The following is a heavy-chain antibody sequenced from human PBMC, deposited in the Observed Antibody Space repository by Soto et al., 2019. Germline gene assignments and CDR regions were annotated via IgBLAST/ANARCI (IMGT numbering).Heavy chain of an antibody. D-gene: IGHD3-22*01. V-gene: IGHV1-18*04. CDR3: ARGLYYDSSGYPFDY. CDR1: GYTFTSYG. CDR2: ISAYNGNT. J-gene: IGHJ4*02. Sequence: CKASGYTFTSYGISWVRQAPGQGLEWMGWISAYNGNTNYAQKLQGRVTMTTDTSTSTAYMELRSLRSDDTAVYYCARGLYYDSSGYPFDYWGQGTLVTVSS.